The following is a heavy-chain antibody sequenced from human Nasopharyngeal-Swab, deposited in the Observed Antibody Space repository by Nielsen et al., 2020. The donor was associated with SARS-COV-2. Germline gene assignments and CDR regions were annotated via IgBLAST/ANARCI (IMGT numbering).Heavy chain of an antibody. J-gene: IGHJ4*02. CDR2: ISGSGGST. CDR1: GFTFTNYA. Sequence: GESLKISRAASGFTFTNYATSWVRQAPGKGLEWVSAISGSGGSTYYADSVKGRFTISRDNSKNTLYLQMNSLRAEDTAVYYCAKAWGSYRNYFDYWGQGTLVTVSS. D-gene: IGHD3-16*02. CDR3: AKAWGSYRNYFDY. V-gene: IGHV3-23*01.